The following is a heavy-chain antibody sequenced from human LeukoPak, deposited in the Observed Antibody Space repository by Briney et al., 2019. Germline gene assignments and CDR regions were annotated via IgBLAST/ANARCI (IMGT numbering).Heavy chain of an antibody. Sequence: SETLSLTCAVYGVSFSGYYWSWLSQPPGKGLEWIGEINHSGSTNYNPSLKSRVTISVDTSKNQFSLKLSSVTAADTAVYCCARVRQWLVQSDAFDIWGQGTMVTVSS. D-gene: IGHD6-19*01. J-gene: IGHJ3*02. V-gene: IGHV4-34*01. CDR3: ARVRQWLVQSDAFDI. CDR1: GVSFSGYY. CDR2: INHSGST.